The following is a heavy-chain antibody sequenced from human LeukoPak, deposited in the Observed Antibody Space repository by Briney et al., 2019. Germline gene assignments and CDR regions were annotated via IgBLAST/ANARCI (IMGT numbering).Heavy chain of an antibody. CDR3: ARTDSSGTSYFDY. CDR1: GYTFTGHY. CDR2: INPNSGGT. Sequence: ASVKVSCKASGYTFTGHYVHWVRQAPGQGLEWMGWINPNSGGTNYAQKFQGRVTITADKSTSTAYMELSSLRSEDTAVYYCARTDSSGTSYFDYWGRATLVTVSS. J-gene: IGHJ4*02. D-gene: IGHD3-22*01. V-gene: IGHV1-2*02.